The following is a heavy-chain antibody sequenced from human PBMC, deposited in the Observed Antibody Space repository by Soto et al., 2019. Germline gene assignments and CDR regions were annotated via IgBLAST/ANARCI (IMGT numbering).Heavy chain of an antibody. CDR2: IFHSGVT. V-gene: IGHV4-59*11. CDR3: ARYSSTSCNPAYCFDY. J-gene: IGHJ4*02. D-gene: IGHD2-2*01. CDR1: GGSMSKHY. Sequence: SETLSLTCTVSGGSMSKHYWSWLRQSPGKGPEWVGFIFHSGVTSFNPSLRSRVSISVDTSRSQVSLELRSVTAADTAIYYCARYSSTSCNPAYCFDYWGQGALVTVSS.